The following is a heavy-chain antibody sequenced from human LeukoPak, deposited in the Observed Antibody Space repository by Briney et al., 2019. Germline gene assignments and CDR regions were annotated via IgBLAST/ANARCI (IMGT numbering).Heavy chain of an antibody. Sequence: SETLSLTCTVSGGSISSYYWSWIRQPPGKGLEWIGYIYYSGSTNYNPSLKSRVTISVDTSKNQFSLKLSSVTAADTAVYYCARDLNSSGWYVYWGQGTLVTVSS. D-gene: IGHD6-19*01. CDR1: GGSISSYY. CDR3: ARDLNSSGWYVY. J-gene: IGHJ4*02. CDR2: IYYSGST. V-gene: IGHV4-59*01.